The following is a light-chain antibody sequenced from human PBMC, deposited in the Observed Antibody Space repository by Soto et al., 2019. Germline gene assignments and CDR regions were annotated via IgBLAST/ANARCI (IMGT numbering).Light chain of an antibody. V-gene: IGKV3-15*01. CDR1: QGIGDT. CDR2: DAS. J-gene: IGKJ1*01. Sequence: EVVMTQSPATLSVSPGEGVTLSCRASQGIGDTLAWYQHKPGQAPRLLIYDASTRATGIPARFSGSGSGTEFTLTISSLQSEDFAVYYCQQYNNWPRTFGQGTKVDIK. CDR3: QQYNNWPRT.